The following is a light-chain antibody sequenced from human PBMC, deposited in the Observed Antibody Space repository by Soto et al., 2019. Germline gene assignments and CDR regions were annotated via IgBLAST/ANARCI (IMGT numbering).Light chain of an antibody. CDR2: GAS. CDR1: QSISTW. V-gene: IGKV1-5*01. Sequence: DIQRTQSPSTLSASVGDRVTITCRASQSISTWLAWYQQKPGKAPKLLIYGASSLASGVPSRFSGSGSGTEFSLTISNLQPDDCATYYCQQYENYWTFGQGTKVDIK. CDR3: QQYENYWT. J-gene: IGKJ1*01.